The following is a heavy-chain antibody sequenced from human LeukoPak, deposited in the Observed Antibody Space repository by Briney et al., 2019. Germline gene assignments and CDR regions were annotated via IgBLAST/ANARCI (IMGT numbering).Heavy chain of an antibody. CDR1: GFTFSSYA. Sequence: GGSLRLSCAASGFTFSSYAMSWVRQAPGKGLEWVSPISASGLTTYYADSVKGRFSISRDNSKNTLYLQMSSLRADDTAVYYCAKEPREYCSRTSCPNWIDAWGQGTLVTVSS. CDR2: ISASGLTT. J-gene: IGHJ5*02. CDR3: AKEPREYCSRTSCPNWIDA. V-gene: IGHV3-23*01. D-gene: IGHD2-2*01.